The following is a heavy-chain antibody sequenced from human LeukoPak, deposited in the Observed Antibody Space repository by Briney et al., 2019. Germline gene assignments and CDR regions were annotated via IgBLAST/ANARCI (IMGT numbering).Heavy chain of an antibody. V-gene: IGHV1-8*01. J-gene: IGHJ4*02. D-gene: IGHD3-22*01. CDR3: ARGRGGYYYDSSGYYYYFDY. CDR2: MNPNSGNT. Sequence: ASVKVSCKASGYTFTSYDINWVRQATGQGLEWMGWMNPNSGNTGYAQKFQGRVTMTRNTSISTAYMELISLRSEDTAVYYRARGRGGYYYDSSGYYYYFDYWGQGTLVTVSS. CDR1: GYTFTSYD.